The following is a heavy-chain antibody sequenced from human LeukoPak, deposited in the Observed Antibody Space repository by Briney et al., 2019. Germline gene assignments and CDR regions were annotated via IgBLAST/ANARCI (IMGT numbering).Heavy chain of an antibody. J-gene: IGHJ4*02. CDR3: ARNYYGAPYYFDY. V-gene: IGHV3-7*03. CDR2: IKQDGSEK. CDR1: GFTFSSYW. Sequence: GGSLRLSCAASGFTFSSYWMSWVRQAPGKGLEWVANIKQDGSEKYYVDSVKGRFTISRDNAKNSLYLQMNSLRAEDTAVYYCARNYYGAPYYFDYWGQGTLVTVSS. D-gene: IGHD3-10*01.